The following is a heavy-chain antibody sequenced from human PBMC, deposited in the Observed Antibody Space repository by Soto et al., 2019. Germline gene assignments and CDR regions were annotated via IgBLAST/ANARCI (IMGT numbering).Heavy chain of an antibody. CDR2: IYYSGST. V-gene: IGHV4-39*01. D-gene: IGHD3-10*01. Sequence: QLLESGPGLVKPSETLSLTCTVSGGSISSSSYYWGWIRQPPGKGLEWIGSIYYSGSTYYNPSLKSRVTISVDTSKNQFSLKLSSVTAADTAVYYCATAAGPLMVRGVTDAFDIWGQGTMVTVSS. CDR3: ATAAGPLMVRGVTDAFDI. CDR1: GGSISSSSYY. J-gene: IGHJ3*02.